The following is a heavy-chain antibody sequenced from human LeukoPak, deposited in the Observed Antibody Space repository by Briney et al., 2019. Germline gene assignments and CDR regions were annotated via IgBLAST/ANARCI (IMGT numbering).Heavy chain of an antibody. D-gene: IGHD7-27*01. CDR3: ARDLPSTPNWELDY. J-gene: IGHJ4*02. CDR1: GYTFIDYY. Sequence: GASVKVSCKSSGYTFIDYYINWLRQAPGQGLEWIGRINPNSGGTNSAQTFQGRVTMTRDTSISTAYMELNRLTSDDTAVYYCARDLPSTPNWELDYWGQGTLVTVSS. CDR2: INPNSGGT. V-gene: IGHV1-2*06.